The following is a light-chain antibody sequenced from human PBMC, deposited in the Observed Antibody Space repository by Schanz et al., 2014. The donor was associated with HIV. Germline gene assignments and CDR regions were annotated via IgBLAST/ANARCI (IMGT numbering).Light chain of an antibody. J-gene: IGLJ3*02. CDR3: SSYTDRRTVV. Sequence: QSALIQPASVSGSPGQSITISCTGTSSDVGGYNYLSWHQQHPGKAPKLMIPDVSNRPSGVSNRFSGSKSGNTASLTISGLQPEDEADYFCSSYTDRRTVVFGGGTKLTVL. V-gene: IGLV2-14*01. CDR2: DVS. CDR1: SSDVGGYNY.